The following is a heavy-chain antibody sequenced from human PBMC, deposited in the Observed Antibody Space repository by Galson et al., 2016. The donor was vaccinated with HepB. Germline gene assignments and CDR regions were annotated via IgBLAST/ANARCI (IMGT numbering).Heavy chain of an antibody. D-gene: IGHD3-9*01. J-gene: IGHJ3*02. V-gene: IGHV3-30*18. CDR1: GFTFSKYA. CDR2: ISTNGISQ. Sequence: SLRLSCAASGFTFSKYALHWVRQAPGKGLGWVAVISTNGISQNYEDSVKGRFTVYRDNSKNTVDLQMNSLRPEDTAVYYCAKDQGILRHFDWLTYDAFDMWGQGTMVTVSS. CDR3: AKDQGILRHFDWLTYDAFDM.